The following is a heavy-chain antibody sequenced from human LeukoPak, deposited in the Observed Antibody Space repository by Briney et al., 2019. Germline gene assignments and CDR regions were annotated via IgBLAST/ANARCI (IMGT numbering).Heavy chain of an antibody. Sequence: GGSLRLSCVASGFTFSSYSMNWVRQAPGKGLEWVSSISSSSSYIYYADSVKGRFTISRDNAKNSLYLQMNSLRAEDTAVYYCARDLRGIAAAGDIWGQGTMVTVSS. CDR1: GFTFSSYS. CDR3: ARDLRGIAAAGDI. V-gene: IGHV3-21*01. J-gene: IGHJ3*02. D-gene: IGHD6-13*01. CDR2: ISSSSSYI.